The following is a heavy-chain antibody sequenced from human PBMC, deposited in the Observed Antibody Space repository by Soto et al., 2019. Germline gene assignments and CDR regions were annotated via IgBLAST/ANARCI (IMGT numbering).Heavy chain of an antibody. D-gene: IGHD3-3*01. J-gene: IGHJ3*02. CDR1: GFTISSYG. Sequence: QVQLVESGGGVVQPGRSLRLSCAASGFTISSYGMHWVRQAPGKGLEWVAVIWYDGSNKYYADSVKGRFTISRDNSKNTLYLQMNSLRAEDTAVYYCARDFWSGYYSSDNAFDIWGQGTMVTVSS. CDR3: ARDFWSGYYSSDNAFDI. CDR2: IWYDGSNK. V-gene: IGHV3-33*01.